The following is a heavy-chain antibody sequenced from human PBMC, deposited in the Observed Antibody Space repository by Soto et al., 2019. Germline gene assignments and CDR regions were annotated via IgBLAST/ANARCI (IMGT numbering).Heavy chain of an antibody. J-gene: IGHJ4*02. CDR1: GFTFSNSA. V-gene: IGHV1-58*01. Sequence: QVQVAQSGPEVKKPGTSVKVSCKTSGFTFSNSAVQWVRQAPGQRLEWIGWIIDASGNTNYAQKVQERGTITRDLSTNTAYMELSSLRCEDTAVYYCAAEDYSGGDCCHFDYWGQGTLVTVSS. CDR2: IIDASGNT. D-gene: IGHD2-21*02. CDR3: AAEDYSGGDCCHFDY.